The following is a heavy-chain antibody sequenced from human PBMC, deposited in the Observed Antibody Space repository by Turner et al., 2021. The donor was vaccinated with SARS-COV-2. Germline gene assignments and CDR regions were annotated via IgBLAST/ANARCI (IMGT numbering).Heavy chain of an antibody. CDR3: ARGGYCSSTSCSPYWYFDL. J-gene: IGHJ2*01. D-gene: IGHD2-2*01. CDR1: GYTFTSYD. V-gene: IGHV1-8*03. Sequence: QVQLVQSGVEVKKPGASVKVSCKASGYTFTSYDINWVRQATGQGLEWMGWMNPDSGNTAYAQKFQGRVTITRNTSISTAYMELSSLRSEDTAVYYCARGGYCSSTSCSPYWYFDLWGRGTLVTVSS. CDR2: MNPDSGNT.